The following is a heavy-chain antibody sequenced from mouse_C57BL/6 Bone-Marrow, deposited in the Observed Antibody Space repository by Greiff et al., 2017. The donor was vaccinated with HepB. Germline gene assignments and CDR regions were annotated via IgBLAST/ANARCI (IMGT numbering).Heavy chain of an antibody. CDR1: GYTFTDYN. CDR3: ARNPSPQGNWYFDV. J-gene: IGHJ1*03. V-gene: IGHV1-18*01. Sequence: VHVKQSGPELVKPGASVKIPCKASGYTFTDYNMDWVKQSHGKSLEWIGDINPNNGGTIYNQKFKGKATLTVDKSSSTAYMELRSLTSEDTAVYYCARNPSPQGNWYFDVWGTGTTVTVSS. CDR2: INPNNGGT.